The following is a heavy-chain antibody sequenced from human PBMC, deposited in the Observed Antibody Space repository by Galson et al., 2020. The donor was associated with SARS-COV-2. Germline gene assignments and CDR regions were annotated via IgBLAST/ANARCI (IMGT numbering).Heavy chain of an antibody. CDR3: ARWEYYYDSSGYYPRAFDI. CDR1: GFTFSSYA. V-gene: IGHV3-30*04. J-gene: IGHJ3*02. CDR2: ISYDGSNK. Sequence: GESLKISCAASGFTFSSYAMHWVRQAPGKGLEWVAVISYDGSNKYYADSVKGRFTISRDNSKNTLYLQMNSLRAEDTAVYYCARWEYYYDSSGYYPRAFDIWGQGTMVTVSS. D-gene: IGHD3-22*01.